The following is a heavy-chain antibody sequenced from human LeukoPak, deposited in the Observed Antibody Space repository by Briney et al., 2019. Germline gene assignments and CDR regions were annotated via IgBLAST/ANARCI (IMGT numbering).Heavy chain of an antibody. J-gene: IGHJ4*02. D-gene: IGHD1-26*01. CDR3: ARDKGDNSEWGSYFEY. V-gene: IGHV3-7*01. CDR1: GLTFSKYW. CDR2: IKADGSES. Sequence: GGSLRLSCAASGLTFSKYWMTWVRLAPGKGLQWLANIKADGSESYYVDSVKGRFTIYRDNARNSLYLQMDNLMVEDTAIYYCARDKGDNSEWGSYFEYWGQGTLVTVSS.